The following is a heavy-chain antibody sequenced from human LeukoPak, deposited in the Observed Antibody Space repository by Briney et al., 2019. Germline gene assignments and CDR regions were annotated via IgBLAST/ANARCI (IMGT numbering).Heavy chain of an antibody. CDR2: ISWNSGSI. V-gene: IGHV3-9*01. Sequence: PGGSLRLSCAASGFTFDDYAMHWVRQAPGKGLEWVSGISWNSGSIGYADSVKGRFTISRDNAKNSLYLQMNSLRAEDTALYYCAKAKTPLKQQLVPSWDYWGQGTLVTVSS. CDR3: AKAKTPLKQQLVPSWDY. D-gene: IGHD6-13*01. CDR1: GFTFDDYA. J-gene: IGHJ4*02.